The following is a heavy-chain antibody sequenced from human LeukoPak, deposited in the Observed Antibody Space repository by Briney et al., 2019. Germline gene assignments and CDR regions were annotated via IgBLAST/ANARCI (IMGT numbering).Heavy chain of an antibody. CDR2: INPNSGGT. CDR1: GYTFTGYY. Sequence: ASVKVSCKASGYTFTGYYMHWVRQAPGQGLEWMGWINPNSGGTNYAQKFQGRVTMTRDMSTSTVYMELSSLRSEDTAVYYCARRRGKAYGGLDYRGQGTLVTVSS. V-gene: IGHV1-2*02. CDR3: ARRRGKAYGGLDY. J-gene: IGHJ4*02. D-gene: IGHD4-23*01.